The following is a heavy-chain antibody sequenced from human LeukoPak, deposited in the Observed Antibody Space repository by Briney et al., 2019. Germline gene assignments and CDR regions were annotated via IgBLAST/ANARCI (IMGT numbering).Heavy chain of an antibody. CDR3: VRDLPRTSGP. D-gene: IGHD3-10*01. Sequence: GGSLRLSCVASGFTFRTAWMHWARQIPGKGLVWVSHINCDGGAINYADDVKGRFTISRDNAKNTLYLQMNSLRVEDTAVYYCVRDLPRTSGPWGQGTLVTVSS. V-gene: IGHV3-74*01. CDR1: GFTFRTAW. CDR2: INCDGGAI. J-gene: IGHJ5*02.